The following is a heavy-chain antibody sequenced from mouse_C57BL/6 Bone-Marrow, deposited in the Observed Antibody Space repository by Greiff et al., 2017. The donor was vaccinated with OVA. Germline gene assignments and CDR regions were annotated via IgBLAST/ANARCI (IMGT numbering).Heavy chain of an antibody. CDR1: GYTFTSYW. CDR3: ARRGIYYGTDYFDY. J-gene: IGHJ2*01. CDR2: IHPNSGST. V-gene: IGHV1-64*01. D-gene: IGHD2-1*01. Sequence: QVQLQQPGAELVKPGASVKLSCKASGYTFTSYWMHWVKQSPGQGLEWIGMIHPNSGSTNYNEKFKSKATLTVDKSSSTAYMQLSSLTSEDSAVYYCARRGIYYGTDYFDYWGQGTTLTVSS.